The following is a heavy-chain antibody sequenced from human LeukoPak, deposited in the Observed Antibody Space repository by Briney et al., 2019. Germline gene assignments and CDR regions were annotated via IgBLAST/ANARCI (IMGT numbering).Heavy chain of an antibody. D-gene: IGHD3-10*01. J-gene: IGHJ5*02. CDR3: ATARVNSVGNVWFDP. Sequence: GASVKVSCKVSGYTLTELSMHWVRQAPGKGLEWMGGFDPEDGETIYAQRFQGRVTMTEDTSTDTAYMELSSLRSEDTAVYHCATARVNSVGNVWFDPWGQGTLVTVSS. V-gene: IGHV1-24*01. CDR2: FDPEDGET. CDR1: GYTLTELS.